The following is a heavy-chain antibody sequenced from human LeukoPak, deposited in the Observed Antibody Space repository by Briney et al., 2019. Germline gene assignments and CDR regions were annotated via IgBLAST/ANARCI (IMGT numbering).Heavy chain of an antibody. CDR3: ARGPGYDFWSGSTWYYYYGMDV. CDR1: GGSISSGGYY. V-gene: IGHV4-30-4*08. J-gene: IGHJ6*02. Sequence: SETLSLTCTVSGGSISSGGYYWSWIRQHPGKGLEWIGYIYYSGSTYYNPSLKSRVTISVDTSKNQFSLKLSSVTAADTAVYYCARGPGYDFWSGSTWYYYYGMDVWGQGTTVTVSS. D-gene: IGHD3-3*01. CDR2: IYYSGST.